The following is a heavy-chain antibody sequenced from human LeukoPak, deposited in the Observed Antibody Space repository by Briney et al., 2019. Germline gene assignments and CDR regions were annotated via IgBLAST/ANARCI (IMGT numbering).Heavy chain of an antibody. CDR2: MKHDGSEE. D-gene: IGHD3-10*01. J-gene: IGHJ5*02. CDR1: GFIFETYW. CDR3: ARKAAGWGVLDP. V-gene: IGHV3-7*03. Sequence: GGSLRLSCAASGFIFETYWMNWVRQVPGEGLEWVANMKHDGSEEYYVESVKGRFIISRDNANKLLYLQMNSLRAEDTAIYYCARKAAGWGVLDPWGQGLLVTVSS.